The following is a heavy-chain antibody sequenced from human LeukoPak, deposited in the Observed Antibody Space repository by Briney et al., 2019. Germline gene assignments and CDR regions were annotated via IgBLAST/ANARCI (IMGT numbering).Heavy chain of an antibody. CDR2: IYDRGPT. CDR1: GGAITSGGYS. V-gene: IGHV4-30-2*01. CDR3: ARSRQGSGLLNY. D-gene: IGHD3-10*01. Sequence: SPSETLSLTCTVSGGAITSGGYSWNWIRQPPGKGLEWIGCIYDRGPTYYNPSLKSRITISVDRPKNQFFLNVTSVTAADTAVYCARSRQGSGLLNYWGQGNLVAVSS. J-gene: IGHJ4*02.